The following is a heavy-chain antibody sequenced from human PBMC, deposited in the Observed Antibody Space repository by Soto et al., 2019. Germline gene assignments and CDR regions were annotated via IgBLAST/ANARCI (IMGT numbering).Heavy chain of an antibody. CDR1: GFTFSSYA. V-gene: IGHV3-23*01. Sequence: LRLFCAASGFTFSSYAMSWVRQAPGKGLEWVSAISGSGGSTYYADSVKGRFTISRDNSKNTLYLQMNSLRAEDTAVYYCAKGGVLRFLEWLSHYYGMDVWGQGTTVTVSS. CDR2: ISGSGGST. D-gene: IGHD3-3*01. CDR3: AKGGVLRFLEWLSHYYGMDV. J-gene: IGHJ6*02.